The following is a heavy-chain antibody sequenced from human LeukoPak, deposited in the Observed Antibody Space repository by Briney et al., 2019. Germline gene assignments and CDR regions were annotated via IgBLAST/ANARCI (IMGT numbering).Heavy chain of an antibody. CDR1: GYTFTGYY. J-gene: IGHJ6*02. CDR2: INPNSGGT. V-gene: IGHV1-2*02. D-gene: IGHD6-13*01. Sequence: GASVKVSCKASGYTFTGYYMHWVRQAPGQGLEWMGWINPNSGGTNYAQKLQGRVTMTRDTSISTAYMELSRLRSDDTAVYYCGRDPFFCQQLARSGYSYGMDVWGQGTTVTVSS. CDR3: GRDPFFCQQLARSGYSYGMDV.